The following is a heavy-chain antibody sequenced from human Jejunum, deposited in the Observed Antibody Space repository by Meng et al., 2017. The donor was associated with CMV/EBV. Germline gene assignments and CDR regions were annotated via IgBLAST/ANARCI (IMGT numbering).Heavy chain of an antibody. V-gene: IGHV3-7*01. CDR2: IKQDGSEK. J-gene: IGHJ4*02. CDR1: FSVNNNY. Sequence: FSVNNNYMNWVRQTPGRGLEWVANIKQDGSEKYYVDSVKGRFTISRDNAKNSLYLQMNSLRAEDTAVYYCARSLRFLEWLSPFDYWGQGTLVTVSS. CDR3: ARSLRFLEWLSPFDY. D-gene: IGHD3-3*01.